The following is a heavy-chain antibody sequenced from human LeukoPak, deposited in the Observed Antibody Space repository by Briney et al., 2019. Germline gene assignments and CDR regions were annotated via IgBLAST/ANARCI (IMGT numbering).Heavy chain of an antibody. CDR3: AKDHPYYGSGSFSXWFDP. V-gene: IGHV3-21*01. CDR2: ISSSSSYI. Sequence: KPXGSLXLSCAASGFTFSSYEMNWVRQAPGKGLEWVSSISSSSSYIYYADSVKGRFTISRDNAKNSLYLQMNSLRAEDTAVYYXAKDHPYYGSGSFSXWFDPWGQGTLVTVSS. D-gene: IGHD3-10*01. CDR1: GFTFSSYE. J-gene: IGHJ5*02.